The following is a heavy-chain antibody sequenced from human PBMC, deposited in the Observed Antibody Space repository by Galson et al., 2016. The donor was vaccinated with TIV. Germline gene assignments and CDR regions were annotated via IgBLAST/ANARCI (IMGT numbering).Heavy chain of an antibody. CDR2: IYYSGNT. Sequence: TLSLTCTVSGGSISNGDYSWSWIRQPPGKGPECIGYIYYSGNTNYKPSLESRVTISVDRSKNQFSLKLRSVTAADTAVYYCARVGLKYYYGLDVWGQGTTATVSS. J-gene: IGHJ6*02. D-gene: IGHD3-16*01. CDR3: ARVGLKYYYGLDV. CDR1: GGSISNGDYS. V-gene: IGHV4-30-4*01.